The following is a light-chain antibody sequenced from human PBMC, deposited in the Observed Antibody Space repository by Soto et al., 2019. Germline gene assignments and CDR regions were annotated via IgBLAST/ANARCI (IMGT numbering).Light chain of an antibody. CDR2: EVN. CDR1: SNDVGSYNL. CDR3: SSYPGSSLGDV. V-gene: IGLV2-23*02. Sequence: QSALTQPASVSGSPGQSITISCTGTSNDVGSYNLVSWYQQLPGKAPKLLIYEVNKRPSGVSNRFSGSKSGNTASLTISGLQAEDEADYYCSSYPGSSLGDVFGTGTKLTVL. J-gene: IGLJ1*01.